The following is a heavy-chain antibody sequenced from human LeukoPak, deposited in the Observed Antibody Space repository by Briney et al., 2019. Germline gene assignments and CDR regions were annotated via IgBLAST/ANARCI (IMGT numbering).Heavy chain of an antibody. D-gene: IGHD2-2*01. CDR1: GDSISNINW. V-gene: IGHV4-4*02. J-gene: IGHJ6*03. CDR3: ARGRRVRSNYYYYMDV. CDR2: INHSGST. Sequence: SETLSLTWAVSGDSISNINWWWSWVRQPAGKGQEWIGEINHSGSTNYNPSLKSRVTISVDTSKNQFSLKLSSVTAADTAVYYCARGRRVRSNYYYYMDVWGKGTTVTVSS.